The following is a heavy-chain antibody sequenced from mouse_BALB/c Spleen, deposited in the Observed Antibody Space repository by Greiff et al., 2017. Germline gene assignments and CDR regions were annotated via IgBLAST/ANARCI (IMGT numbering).Heavy chain of an antibody. D-gene: IGHD2-14*01. CDR3: ARWRYDVYYYAMDY. J-gene: IGHJ4*01. V-gene: IGHV1S81*02. Sequence: QVQLQQPGAELVKPGASVKLSCKASGYTFTSYWMHWVKQRPGQGLEWIGEINPSNGRTNYNEKFKSKATLTVDKSSSTAYMQLSSLTSEDSAVYYCARWRYDVYYYAMDYWGQGTSVTVSS. CDR2: INPSNGRT. CDR1: GYTFTSYW.